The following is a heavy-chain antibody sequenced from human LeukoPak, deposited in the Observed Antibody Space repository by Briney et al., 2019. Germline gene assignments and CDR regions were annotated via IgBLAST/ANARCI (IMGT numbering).Heavy chain of an antibody. CDR1: GFTFSRYT. Sequence: PGGSLRLSCAASGFTFSRYTMIWLRQAPGKGLEWLANIKEDGNERNYVDSVKGRFTISRDNAKNSVYLQINSLTAEDTALYYCARDMWGADYWGQGTLVTVSS. V-gene: IGHV3-7*01. J-gene: IGHJ4*02. CDR3: ARDMWGADY. CDR2: IKEDGNER. D-gene: IGHD1-26*01.